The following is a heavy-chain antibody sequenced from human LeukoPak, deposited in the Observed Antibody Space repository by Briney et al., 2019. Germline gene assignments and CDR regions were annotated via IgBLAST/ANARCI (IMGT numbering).Heavy chain of an antibody. J-gene: IGHJ4*02. CDR2: ISSIGGTI. V-gene: IGHV3-11*04. CDR1: GFTFNEYY. D-gene: IGHD5-18*01. CDR3: ARDLSGYSYVEGSD. Sequence: GGSLRLSCAASGFTFNEYYMSWIRQAPGKGLEWISYISSIGGTISYADSVKGRFTISRDNAKNSLYLQMNSLRAEDTAVYYCARDLSGYSYVEGSDWGQGTLVTISS.